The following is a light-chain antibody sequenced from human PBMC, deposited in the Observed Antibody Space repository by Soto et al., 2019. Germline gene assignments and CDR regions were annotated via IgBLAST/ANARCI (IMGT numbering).Light chain of an antibody. V-gene: IGKV3-20*01. CDR2: AAS. CDR3: QLYGSTITWE. CDR1: QSVTNNL. Sequence: EVVLTQSPGTVSLSPGDRATLSCRASQSVTNNLIAWYQQKPGQAPRLLIYAASIRATGIPDRFSGSGSGTDFTLSISRLEPEDFAVYYCQLYGSTITWEFGQGTKVEFK. J-gene: IGKJ1*01.